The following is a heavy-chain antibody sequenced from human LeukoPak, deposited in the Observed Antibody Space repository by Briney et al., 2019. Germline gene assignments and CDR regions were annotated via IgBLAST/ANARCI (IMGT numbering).Heavy chain of an antibody. Sequence: SETLSLTCTVSGGSISSGSDYWSWIRQPAGKGLEWIGRIYTSGSTNYNPSLKSRVTISVDTSKNQFSLKLSSVTAADTAVYYCARGPYIHSGYDYWGQGTLLTVSS. J-gene: IGHJ4*02. CDR2: IYTSGST. CDR1: GGSISSGSDY. V-gene: IGHV4-61*02. CDR3: ARGPYIHSGYDY. D-gene: IGHD5-12*01.